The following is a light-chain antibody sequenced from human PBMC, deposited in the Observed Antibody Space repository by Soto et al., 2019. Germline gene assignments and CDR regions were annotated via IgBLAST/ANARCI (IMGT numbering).Light chain of an antibody. CDR3: QQRSTWPPFS. Sequence: EIVMTQSPATLSVSPGERATLSCRASQSVSSDLAWYQHKLGQPPRLLIYDASNRATGIPVRFSGSGSGTDFTLTISSLEPEDFAVYYCQQRSTWPPFSFGPGTRLEI. CDR1: QSVSSD. CDR2: DAS. V-gene: IGKV3-11*01. J-gene: IGKJ5*01.